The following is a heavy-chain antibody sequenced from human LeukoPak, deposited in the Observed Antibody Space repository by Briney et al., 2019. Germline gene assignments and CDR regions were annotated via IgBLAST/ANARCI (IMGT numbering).Heavy chain of an antibody. D-gene: IGHD6-6*01. CDR2: IYYSGST. CDR1: GDSIRTTNYY. J-gene: IGHJ2*01. V-gene: IGHV4-39*07. Sequence: PSETLSLTCSVSGDSIRTTNYYWGWIRQPPGKGLEWIGTIYYSGSTYYSPSLKSRVTISVATSRNQFSLKLSSVTAADTAVYFCARDRHRGNWYFDLWGRGTLLTVSS. CDR3: ARDRHRGNWYFDL.